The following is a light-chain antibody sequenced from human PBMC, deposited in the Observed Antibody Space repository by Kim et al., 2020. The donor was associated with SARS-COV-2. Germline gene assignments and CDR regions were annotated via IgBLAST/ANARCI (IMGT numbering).Light chain of an antibody. V-gene: IGLV6-57*03. CDR3: QSYSTNNLWV. Sequence: TVAISCTRNSASFAGGFVQWYRQRPRSAPTTVIYEDDKRPSGVPDRFSGSVDSSSNSASLTISGLETEDEADYYCQSYSTNNLWVFGGGTQLTVL. CDR1: SASFAGGF. J-gene: IGLJ3*02. CDR2: EDD.